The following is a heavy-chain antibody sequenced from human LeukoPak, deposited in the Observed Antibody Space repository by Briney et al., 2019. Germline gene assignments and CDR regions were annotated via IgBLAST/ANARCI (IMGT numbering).Heavy chain of an antibody. CDR3: ARRSSYGDYVHCHLDL. V-gene: IGHV5-51*01. J-gene: IGHJ2*01. CDR1: GYRFTSYW. D-gene: IGHD4-17*01. CDR2: IYPGDSDT. Sequence: GEALKISCKGSGYRFTSYWIGWVRQMPGKGLEWMGIIYPGDSDTRYSPSFQGQVTISADKSISTAYVQWSSLRASDSAMYYCARRSSYGDYVHCHLDLWGRGTLVTVSS.